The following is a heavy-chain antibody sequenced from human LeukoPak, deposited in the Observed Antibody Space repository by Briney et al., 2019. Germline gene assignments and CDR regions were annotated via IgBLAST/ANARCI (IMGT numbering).Heavy chain of an antibody. CDR3: ARETYYYDSSGYYFRDY. J-gene: IGHJ4*02. Sequence: LSCAPSGFTFRDYYMSWIRPAPGRGLEGVSYVSSSGSTIYYADSVKGRFTISRDNAKNSLYLQMNSLRAEDTAVYYCARETYYYDSSGYYFRDYWGQGTLVTVSS. CDR2: VSSSGSTI. D-gene: IGHD3-22*01. V-gene: IGHV3-11*01. CDR1: GFTFRDYY.